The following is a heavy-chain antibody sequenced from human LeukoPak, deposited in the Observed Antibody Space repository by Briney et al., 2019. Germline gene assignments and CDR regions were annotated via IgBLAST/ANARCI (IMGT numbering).Heavy chain of an antibody. CDR2: MYNSGSN. D-gene: IGHD4-17*01. CDR1: GRSISGSY. V-gene: IGHV4-59*01. J-gene: IGHJ4*02. Sequence: PSEPQSLLCTLSGRSISGSYWRWVRHPPGKGLECVAYMYNSGSNKQNPSLKSRVTISIDASKNQFSLKLSSLTAADTAIYYCARGIESYGDYGYWGQGILVTVSS. CDR3: ARGIESYGDYGY.